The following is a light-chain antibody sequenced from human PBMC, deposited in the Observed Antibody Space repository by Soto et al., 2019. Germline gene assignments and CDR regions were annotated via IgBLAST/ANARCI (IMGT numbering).Light chain of an antibody. Sequence: EIVMTQSPATLSVSPGERATLSCRASQSVSSNLARYQQKPGQAPRLLIYGASTRATGIPARFSGSGSGTEFTLTISSLQSEDFAVYYCQQCNNWPLTFGQGTRVEIK. V-gene: IGKV3-15*01. CDR3: QQCNNWPLT. CDR2: GAS. J-gene: IGKJ1*01. CDR1: QSVSSN.